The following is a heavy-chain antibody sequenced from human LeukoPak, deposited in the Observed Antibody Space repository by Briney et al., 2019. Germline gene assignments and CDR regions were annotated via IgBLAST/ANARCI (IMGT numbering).Heavy chain of an antibody. D-gene: IGHD1-26*01. CDR3: ARDLSGSYTLGYFDY. V-gene: IGHV1-18*04. Sequence: ASVKVSCKASGYTFTSYYMHWVRQAPGQGLEWMGWISAYNGNTNYAQKLQGRVTMTTDTSTSTAYMELRSLRSDDTAVYYCARDLSGSYTLGYFDYWGQGTLVTVSS. CDR2: ISAYNGNT. CDR1: GYTFTSYY. J-gene: IGHJ4*02.